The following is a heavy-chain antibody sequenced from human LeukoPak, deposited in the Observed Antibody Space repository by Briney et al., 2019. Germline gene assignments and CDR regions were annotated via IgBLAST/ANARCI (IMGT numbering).Heavy chain of an antibody. D-gene: IGHD5-18*01. V-gene: IGHV3-30-3*01. J-gene: IGHJ4*02. CDR3: ARDGYMYFDY. CDR2: MSYDGSNK. CDR1: GFTFSSYA. Sequence: GGSLRLSCAASGFTFSSYAMHWVRQAPGKGLEWVAVMSYDGSNKYYADSVKGRFTISRDNSKNTLYLQMNSLRTGDTAVYYCARDGYMYFDYWGQGTLVTVCS.